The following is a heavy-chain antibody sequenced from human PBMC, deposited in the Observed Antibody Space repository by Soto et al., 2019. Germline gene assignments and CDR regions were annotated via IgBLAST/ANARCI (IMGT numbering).Heavy chain of an antibody. D-gene: IGHD6-13*01. J-gene: IGHJ4*02. CDR2: IYPDDSDT. CDR1: GYSFTSYW. Sequence: RGESLKISCKGSGYSFTSYWIGLVRQMPGKGLEWMRGIYPDDSDTRYNPSFQSQVTISADESTSTAYLKRSGLKAADTAMYFCARAYQQLASTPIDYWGQGTLVTVST. V-gene: IGHV5-51*01. CDR3: ARAYQQLASTPIDY.